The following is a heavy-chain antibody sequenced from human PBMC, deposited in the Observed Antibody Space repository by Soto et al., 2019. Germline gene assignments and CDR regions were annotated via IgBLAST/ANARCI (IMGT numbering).Heavy chain of an antibody. Sequence: GESLKISCKGSGYSFTSYWISWVRQMPGKGLEWMGRIDPSDSYTNYSPSFQGHVTISADKSISTAYLQRSSLKASDTAMYYCATLTSGYSLWLVPPLYYYYGMDVWGQGTTVTVSS. J-gene: IGHJ6*02. V-gene: IGHV5-10-1*01. CDR2: IDPSDSYT. D-gene: IGHD5-18*01. CDR1: GYSFTSYW. CDR3: ATLTSGYSLWLVPPLYYYYGMDV.